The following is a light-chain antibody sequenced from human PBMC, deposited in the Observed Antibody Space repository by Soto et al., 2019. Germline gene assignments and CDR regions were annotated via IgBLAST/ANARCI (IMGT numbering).Light chain of an antibody. Sequence: QSALAQPASVSGSTGQSITISCTGTSSDVGRYNYVSWFQQHPGKAPKLLIYDVSNWPSGVSDRFSGSKSGNTASLTISGLQAEDEADYYCTSFTTSSTFVFGTGTKVTVL. J-gene: IGLJ1*01. CDR3: TSFTTSSTFV. CDR1: SSDVGRYNY. CDR2: DVS. V-gene: IGLV2-14*01.